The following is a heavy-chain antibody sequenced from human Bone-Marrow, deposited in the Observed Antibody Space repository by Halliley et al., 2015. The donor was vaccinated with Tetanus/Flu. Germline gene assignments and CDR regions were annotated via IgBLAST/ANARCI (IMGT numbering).Heavy chain of an antibody. CDR3: ASMTAMTSFEY. V-gene: IGHV4-30-4*01. Sequence: GLEWIGYRFFSGTTYYNPSLESRLAISLGTSKNQFSLKLSSVTAADTGVYYCASMTAMTSFEYWGQGTLITVSS. CDR2: RFFSGTT. J-gene: IGHJ4*02. D-gene: IGHD4-17*01.